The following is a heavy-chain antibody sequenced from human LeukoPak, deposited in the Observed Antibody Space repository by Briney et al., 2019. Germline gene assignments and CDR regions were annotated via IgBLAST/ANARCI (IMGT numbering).Heavy chain of an antibody. J-gene: IGHJ4*02. CDR1: GGTFSSYA. CDR2: IIPIFGTA. V-gene: IGHV1-69*06. CDR3: ARPYSSSSHHFDY. D-gene: IGHD6-6*01. Sequence: GASVKVSCKASGGTFSSYAISWVRQAPGQGLEWMGGIIPIFGTANYAQKFQGRVTITADKSTSAAYMELSSLRSEDTAVYYCARPYSSSSHHFDYWGQGTLVSVSS.